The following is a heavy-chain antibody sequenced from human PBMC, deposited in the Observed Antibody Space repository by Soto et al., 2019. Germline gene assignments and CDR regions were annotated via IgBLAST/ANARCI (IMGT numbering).Heavy chain of an antibody. CDR1: GYRFTNYW. J-gene: IGHJ4*02. CDR2: IYPGDSDT. V-gene: IGHV5-51*01. Sequence: PGESLKISCKGSGYRFTNYWIGWVRQMPGRGLEWMRIIYPGDSDTRYSPSFQGQVTISDDTSISTAYLQWSSLKASDTAMYYCATTPTIPLASTVNFHYWGQGTLVTVSS. D-gene: IGHD6-19*01. CDR3: ATTPTIPLASTVNFHY.